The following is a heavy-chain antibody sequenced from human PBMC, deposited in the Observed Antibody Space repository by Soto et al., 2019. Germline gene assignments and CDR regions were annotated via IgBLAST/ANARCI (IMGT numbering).Heavy chain of an antibody. V-gene: IGHV5-10-1*01. CDR2: IDPSDSYT. CDR3: ARTQQLVPLHMDV. Sequence: PGESLKISCKGSGYSFTSYWISWVRQMPGKGLEWMGRIDPSDSYTNYSPSFQGHVTISADKSISTAYLQWGSLKASDTAMYYCARTQQLVPLHMDVWGQGTTVTVSS. D-gene: IGHD6-6*01. CDR1: GYSFTSYW. J-gene: IGHJ6*02.